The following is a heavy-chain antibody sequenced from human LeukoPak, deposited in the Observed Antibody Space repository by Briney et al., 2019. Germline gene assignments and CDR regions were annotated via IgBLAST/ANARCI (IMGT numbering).Heavy chain of an antibody. Sequence: PGRSLRLSCAASGFTFDDYAMHWVRQAPGKGLEWVSGISWNSGTIGYADSVKGRFTISRANAKNSLYLQMNSLRAEDTALYYCAKTAGGYFDSNDYRFDSWGQGTLVTVSS. CDR2: ISWNSGTI. CDR1: GFTFDDYA. V-gene: IGHV3-9*01. CDR3: AKTAGGYFDSNDYRFDS. D-gene: IGHD3-22*01. J-gene: IGHJ4*02.